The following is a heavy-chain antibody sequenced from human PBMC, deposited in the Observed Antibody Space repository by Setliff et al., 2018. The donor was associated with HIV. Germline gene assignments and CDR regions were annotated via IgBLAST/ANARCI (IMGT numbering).Heavy chain of an antibody. V-gene: IGHV4-39*01. CDR1: GVSISSSSYF. D-gene: IGHD3-10*01. Sequence: SETLSLTCAVSGVSISSSSYFWGWIRRPPGTGLDWIGSIFFSGSTYYNPSLESRVTISMDTSKNQFSLKLTSVTAADTAVYYCARAEEGALWFGRYYHHMDVWGKGTTVTVSS. CDR3: ARAEEGALWFGRYYHHMDV. J-gene: IGHJ6*03. CDR2: IFFSGST.